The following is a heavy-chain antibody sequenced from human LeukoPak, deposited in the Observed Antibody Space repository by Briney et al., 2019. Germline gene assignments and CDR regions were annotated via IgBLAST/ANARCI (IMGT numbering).Heavy chain of an antibody. Sequence: ASVKVSCKASGYTFTSYDINWVRQATGQGLEWIGWMNPNSGNTGYAQKFQGRVTMTRDMSTSTVYMELNSLRSEDTAVYYCAKELNSYGYAFDVWGQGTMVTVSS. CDR1: GYTFTSYD. V-gene: IGHV1-8*02. D-gene: IGHD5-18*01. CDR2: MNPNSGNT. CDR3: AKELNSYGYAFDV. J-gene: IGHJ3*01.